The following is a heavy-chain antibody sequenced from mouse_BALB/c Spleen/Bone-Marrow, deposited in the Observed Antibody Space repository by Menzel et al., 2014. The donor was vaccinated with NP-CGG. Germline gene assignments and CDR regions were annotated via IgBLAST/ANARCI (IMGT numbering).Heavy chain of an antibody. V-gene: IGHV1-69*01. CDR2: IDTSASYT. Sequence: VQLQQSGAELGMAGALVKMSCKASGYTFTDNWIYWVKQRPGQGLEWIGEIDTSASYTNYNKKLMGKASLTGDGSCGIYYVHVISLTSYDSAVYYCARVGHDFSLDYGGQGTSGTGSS. J-gene: IGHJ4*01. CDR1: GYTFTDNW. D-gene: IGHD2-4*01. CDR3: ARVGHDFSLDY.